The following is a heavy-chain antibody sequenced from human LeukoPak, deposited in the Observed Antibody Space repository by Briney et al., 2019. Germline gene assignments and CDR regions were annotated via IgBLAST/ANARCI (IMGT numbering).Heavy chain of an antibody. CDR1: GYTFTDYY. CDR3: ATAVVVVAATSWFDP. Sequence: ASVKVSCKVSGYTFTDYYMHWVQQAPGKGLEWMGLVDPEDGETIYAEKFQGRVTITADTSTDTAYMELSSLRSEDTAVYYCATAVVVVAATSWFDPWGQGTLVTASS. V-gene: IGHV1-69-2*01. CDR2: VDPEDGET. D-gene: IGHD2-15*01. J-gene: IGHJ5*02.